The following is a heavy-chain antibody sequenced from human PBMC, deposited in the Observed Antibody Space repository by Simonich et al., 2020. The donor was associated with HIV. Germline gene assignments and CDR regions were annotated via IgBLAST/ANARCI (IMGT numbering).Heavy chain of an antibody. CDR2: INHSGSN. CDR3: ARRTGYDLDY. Sequence: QVQLQQWGAGLLKPSETLSLTCAVYGGSFSGHYWSWIRQPPGKGLEWIGEINHSGSNDYNPSLKSRVTISVDTSKNQFSLKLSSVTAADTAVYYCARRTGYDLDYWGQGTLVTVSS. CDR1: GGSFSGHY. D-gene: IGHD5-12*01. V-gene: IGHV4-34*01. J-gene: IGHJ4*02.